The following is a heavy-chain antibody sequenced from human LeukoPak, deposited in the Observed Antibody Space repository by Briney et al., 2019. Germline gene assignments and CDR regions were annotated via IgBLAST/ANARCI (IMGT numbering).Heavy chain of an antibody. CDR3: ARSYGDYYFDY. D-gene: IGHD4-17*01. V-gene: IGHV3-30*04. CDR2: ISYDGSNK. J-gene: IGHJ4*02. CDR1: GFTFSSYA. Sequence: GGSLRLSCAASGFTFSSYAMHWVRQAPGKGLEWVAFISYDGSNKYYADSVKGRFTISRDNSKNTLYLQMNSLRAEDTAVYYCARSYGDYYFDYWGQGTLVTVSS.